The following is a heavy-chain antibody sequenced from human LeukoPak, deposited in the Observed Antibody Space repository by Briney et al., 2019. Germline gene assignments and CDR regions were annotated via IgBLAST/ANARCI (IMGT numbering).Heavy chain of an antibody. J-gene: IGHJ1*01. Sequence: PSETLSLTCTVSGGSISINSVYWGWIRQPPGKRLEWIGSIYYSGSIHYNPSLKSRLNISVDTSKNQFSLKLSSVTAADTALYYCARHPQSMGGYFQHWGQGALVTVSS. CDR3: ARHPQSMGGYFQH. CDR2: IYYSGSI. CDR1: GGSISINSVY. V-gene: IGHV4-39*01. D-gene: IGHD2/OR15-2a*01.